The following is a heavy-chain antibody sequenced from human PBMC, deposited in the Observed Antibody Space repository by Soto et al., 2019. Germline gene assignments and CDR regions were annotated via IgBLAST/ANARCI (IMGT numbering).Heavy chain of an antibody. CDR3: AGDLWPDGFDH. CDR1: GYTFTNYY. V-gene: IGHV1-46*01. CDR2: INPSGGST. J-gene: IGHJ4*02. Sequence: QVQLVQSGAEVKKPGASVRVSCKTSGYTFTNYYIHWVRQAPGQGLEWMGIINPSGGSTSYAQKFPGRVTMTRDTSTSTVYMELSSLRSEDTAVYSCAGDLWPDGFDHWGQGTLVTVSS. D-gene: IGHD3-10*01.